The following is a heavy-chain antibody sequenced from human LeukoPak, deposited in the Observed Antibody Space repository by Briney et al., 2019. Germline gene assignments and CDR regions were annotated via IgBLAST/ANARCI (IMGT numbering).Heavy chain of an antibody. CDR1: GGTFSSYA. CDR2: IIPIFGTA. D-gene: IGHD3-16*01. Sequence: SVKVSCKASGGTFSSYAISWVRQAPGQGLEWMGGIIPIFGTANYAQKFQGRVTITADKSTSTAYMELSSLRSEDTAVYYCASPSRGYVFDDAFDIWGQGTMVTVSS. V-gene: IGHV1-69*06. CDR3: ASPSRGYVFDDAFDI. J-gene: IGHJ3*02.